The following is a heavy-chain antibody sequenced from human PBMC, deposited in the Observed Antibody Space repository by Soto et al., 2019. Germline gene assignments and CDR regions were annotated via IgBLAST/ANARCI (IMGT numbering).Heavy chain of an antibody. J-gene: IGHJ6*03. CDR2: VHSSGAT. D-gene: IGHD3-9*01. V-gene: IGHV4-4*08. Sequence: QVQLQESGPGLVKPSETLYLSCPVSGASINHYHWSWVRQPPGEGLQWIGYVHSSGATNYNPSLRSRATMSIDTSKNQFCLRLNSVTATDAAVYYCARLCHNILPGFSYFYHYMDVWGKGTTVTVSS. CDR1: GASINHYH. CDR3: ARLCHNILPGFSYFYHYMDV.